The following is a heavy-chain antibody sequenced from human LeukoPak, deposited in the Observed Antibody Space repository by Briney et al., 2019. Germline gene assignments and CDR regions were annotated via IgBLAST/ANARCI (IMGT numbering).Heavy chain of an antibody. CDR3: ARGVSQYFYDSTGYENGMDI. D-gene: IGHD3-22*01. Sequence: SVKVSCKTSVGTFDSHAINWVRLAPGQGLEWMGGIIPIVGTANFAQKFQGRLTITADEYTSTAFMELSSLRSEDTAVYYCARGVSQYFYDSTGYENGMDIWGQGTTVTVSS. CDR2: IIPIVGTA. J-gene: IGHJ6*02. V-gene: IGHV1-69*13. CDR1: VGTFDSHA.